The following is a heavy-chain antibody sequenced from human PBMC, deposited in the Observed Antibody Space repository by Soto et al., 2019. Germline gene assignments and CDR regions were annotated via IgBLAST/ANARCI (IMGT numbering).Heavy chain of an antibody. J-gene: IGHJ4*02. V-gene: IGHV3-74*01. CDR3: ATAEVDY. Sequence: GGSLRLSCAVAGYTFRNHWMHWVRQAPGKGLEWVSRMNSDGSIINYKDSVKGRFTVSRDNAKNTLYLQMNSLRVEDTAVYYCATAEVDYWGPGTLVTVSS. CDR1: GYTFRNHW. CDR2: MNSDGSII.